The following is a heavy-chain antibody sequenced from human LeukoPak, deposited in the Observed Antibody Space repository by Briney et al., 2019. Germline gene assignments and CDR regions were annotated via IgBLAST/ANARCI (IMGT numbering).Heavy chain of an antibody. D-gene: IGHD5-18*01. CDR2: INPSGGTT. V-gene: IGHV1-46*01. CDR3: ARDFAAMVTNGFDI. J-gene: IGHJ3*02. CDR1: GYTFTRYY. Sequence: ASVKVSCKASGYTFTRYYMHWVRQAPEQGLEWMGMINPSGGTTTYAQKFQGRVTMTRDTSTRTVYMELSSLRSEDTAMYYCARDFAAMVTNGFDIWGQGTMVTVSP.